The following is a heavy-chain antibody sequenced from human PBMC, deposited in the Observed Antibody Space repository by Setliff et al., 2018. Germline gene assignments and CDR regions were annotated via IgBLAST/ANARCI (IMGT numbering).Heavy chain of an antibody. D-gene: IGHD1-1*01. J-gene: IGHJ4*02. CDR3: ARVRNTQNGFFDY. Sequence: SETLSLTCNVSGDSISSTYHWGCIRQTPGKGLEWIGTIYHSGNTYYNPSLNSRLTISVDTSKNQFSLRLTSVTAADTAIYYGARVRNTQNGFFDYWSQGTLVTVSS. CDR1: GDSISSTYH. V-gene: IGHV4-38-2*02. CDR2: IYHSGNT.